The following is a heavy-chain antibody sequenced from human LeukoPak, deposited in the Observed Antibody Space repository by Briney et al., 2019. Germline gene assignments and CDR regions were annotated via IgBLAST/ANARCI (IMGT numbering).Heavy chain of an antibody. Sequence: ASVKVSCKASGYTFTGYYMHWVRQAPGQGLEWMGGIIPIFGTANYAQKFQGRVTITADESTSTAYMELSSLRSEDTAVYYCAREKRDHYFTTYYYGMDVWGKGTTVTVSS. CDR2: IIPIFGTA. CDR3: AREKRDHYFTTYYYGMDV. D-gene: IGHD2/OR15-2a*01. V-gene: IGHV1-69*13. CDR1: GYTFTGYY. J-gene: IGHJ6*04.